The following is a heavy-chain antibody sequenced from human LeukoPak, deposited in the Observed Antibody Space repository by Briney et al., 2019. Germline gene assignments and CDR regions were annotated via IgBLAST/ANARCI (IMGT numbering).Heavy chain of an antibody. CDR3: ARGSYDILTGYYLPSFFDY. D-gene: IGHD3-9*01. CDR1: GYSFTSYW. J-gene: IGHJ4*02. Sequence: GESLKISCKGSGYSFTSYWIGWVRQVPGKGLEWMGIIYPGDSDTRYSPSFQGQVTISAVKSISTAYLQWSSLKASDTAMYYCARGSYDILTGYYLPSFFDYWGQGTLVTVSS. CDR2: IYPGDSDT. V-gene: IGHV5-51*01.